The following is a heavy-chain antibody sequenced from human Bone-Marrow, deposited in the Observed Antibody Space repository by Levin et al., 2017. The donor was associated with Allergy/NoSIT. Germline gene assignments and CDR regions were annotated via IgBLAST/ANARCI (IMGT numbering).Heavy chain of an antibody. CDR1: GFTFSSYW. Sequence: QSGGSLRLSCAASGFTFSSYWMHWVRQAPGKGLVWVSRINSDGSSTSYADSVKGRFTISRDNAKNTLYLQMNSLRAEDTAVYYCARPAYCSSGNGQFDYWGQGILVTVSS. D-gene: IGHD2-15*01. CDR3: ARPAYCSSGNGQFDY. V-gene: IGHV3-74*01. CDR2: INSDGSST. J-gene: IGHJ4*02.